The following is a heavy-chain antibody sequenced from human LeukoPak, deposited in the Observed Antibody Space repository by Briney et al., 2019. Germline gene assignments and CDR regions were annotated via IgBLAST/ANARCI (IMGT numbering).Heavy chain of an antibody. CDR1: GGSISSGSYY. J-gene: IGHJ5*02. CDR3: ARESLGGDYA. V-gene: IGHV4-61*02. Sequence: PSQTLSLTCTVSGGSISSGSYYWSWIRQPAGKGLEWIGRIYTSGSTNYNPSLKSRVTISVDTSKNQFSLKLSSVTAADTAVYYCARESLGGDYAWGQGTLVTVSS. D-gene: IGHD4-17*01. CDR2: IYTSGST.